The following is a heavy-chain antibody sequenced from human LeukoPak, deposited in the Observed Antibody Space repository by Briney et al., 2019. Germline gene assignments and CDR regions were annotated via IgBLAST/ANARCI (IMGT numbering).Heavy chain of an antibody. CDR1: GFTFSSYW. D-gene: IGHD6-19*01. J-gene: IGHJ4*02. Sequence: QSGGSLRLSCAVSGFTFSSYWMSWVRQAPGKGLEWVANINQTGSEKYFVDSVKGRFTISRDNAKNSLYLQMNSLRAEDTAVYYCARVADDYFDYWGQGTLVTVSS. V-gene: IGHV3-7*01. CDR3: ARVADDYFDY. CDR2: INQTGSEK.